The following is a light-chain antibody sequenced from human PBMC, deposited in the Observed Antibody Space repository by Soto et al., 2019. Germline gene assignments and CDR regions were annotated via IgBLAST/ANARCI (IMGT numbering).Light chain of an antibody. Sequence: ETVLTQSPATLSLSPGERATLSCRASQSVDKYLAWYQQKPGQAPRLLIYDTSNRATGIPARFSGSGSATDFTLNISSLEPEDFAIYYWQQRANWPPITFGQGTRVEIK. CDR3: QQRANWPPIT. V-gene: IGKV3-11*01. J-gene: IGKJ5*01. CDR2: DTS. CDR1: QSVDKY.